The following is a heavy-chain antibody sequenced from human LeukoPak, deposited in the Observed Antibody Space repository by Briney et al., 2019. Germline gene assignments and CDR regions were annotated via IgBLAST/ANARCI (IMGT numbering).Heavy chain of an antibody. CDR2: FDPEDGET. J-gene: IGHJ4*02. Sequence: GASVKVSCKVSGYTLTELSMHWVRQAPGKGLEWMGGFDPEDGETIYAQKFQGRVTMTTDTSTSTAYMELRSLRSDDTAVYYCARDLGIAVAGTWGYWGQGTLVTVSS. CDR1: GYTLTELS. D-gene: IGHD6-19*01. V-gene: IGHV1-24*01. CDR3: ARDLGIAVAGTWGY.